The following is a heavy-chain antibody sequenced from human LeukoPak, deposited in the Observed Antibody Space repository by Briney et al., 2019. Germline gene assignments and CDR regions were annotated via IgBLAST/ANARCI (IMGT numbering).Heavy chain of an antibody. Sequence: GGSLRLSCAASGFTFSSYAMSWVRQAPGKGLEWVSGSSSSGGSTYYADSVKGRFTISRDNSKNTVYLQMNSLRAEDTAVYYCARTSGYSYQYYFDYWGQGTLVTVSS. D-gene: IGHD5-18*01. CDR1: GFTFSSYA. V-gene: IGHV3-23*01. J-gene: IGHJ4*02. CDR2: SSSSGGST. CDR3: ARTSGYSYQYYFDY.